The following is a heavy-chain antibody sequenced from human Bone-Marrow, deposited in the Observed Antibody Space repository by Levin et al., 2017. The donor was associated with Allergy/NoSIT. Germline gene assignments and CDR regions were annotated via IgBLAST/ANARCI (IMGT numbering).Heavy chain of an antibody. J-gene: IGHJ5*02. CDR1: GGSISDPAIY. CDR2: IYYSGTT. CDR3: DRGRLIRITRWFDP. V-gene: IGHV4-39*01. D-gene: IGHD3-10*01. Sequence: SETLSLTCTVSGGSISDPAIYWGWIRQSPGKGMEWIGSIYYSGTTYYNPSLKSRVTMSVDTSKNQFSLKLRSVTAADSGMYYCDRGRLIRITRWFDPWGQGTLVTVSS.